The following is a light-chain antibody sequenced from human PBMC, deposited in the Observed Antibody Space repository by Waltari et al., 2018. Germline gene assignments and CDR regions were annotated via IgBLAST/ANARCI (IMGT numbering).Light chain of an antibody. J-gene: IGLJ3*02. Sequence: QSVLTQPPSAPGTPGQSLSISCSSTSNTVNWFPQAPGAAPKLLLFSDDQRPSGVPARFSGTRSGTSASLASSGLYAEEDAYYYCATGDNIHERWLFGGGTKVTV. V-gene: IGLV1-44*01. CDR2: SDD. CDR3: ATGDNIHERWL. CDR1: SNT.